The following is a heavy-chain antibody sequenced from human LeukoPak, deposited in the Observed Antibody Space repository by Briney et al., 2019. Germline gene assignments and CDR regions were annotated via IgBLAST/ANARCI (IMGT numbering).Heavy chain of an antibody. D-gene: IGHD1-26*01. CDR2: IYYSGST. V-gene: IGHV4-59*01. J-gene: IGHJ4*02. CDR3: ARVSVGVLYFDY. CDR1: GGSISSYY. Sequence: SETLSLTCTVSGGSISSYYWSWIRQPPGKGLEWIGYIYYSGSTNYNPSLKSRVTISVDTSKNQFSLKLSSVTAADTAVYYCARVSVGVLYFDYWGQGTLVTVSS.